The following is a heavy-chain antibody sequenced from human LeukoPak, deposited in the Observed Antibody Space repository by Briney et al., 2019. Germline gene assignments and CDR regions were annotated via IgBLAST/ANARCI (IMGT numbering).Heavy chain of an antibody. Sequence: PVGSLRLSCAASGFTFSTYAMTWVRQAPGKGLEWVSGINSNGDEIYYADSVRGRFTISRDNSNNALYLQMDSLRAEDTAVYYCANWIGSSSRDYWGQGTLVTVSS. V-gene: IGHV3-23*01. CDR2: INSNGDEI. CDR3: ANWIGSSSRDY. D-gene: IGHD6-6*01. CDR1: GFTFSTYA. J-gene: IGHJ4*02.